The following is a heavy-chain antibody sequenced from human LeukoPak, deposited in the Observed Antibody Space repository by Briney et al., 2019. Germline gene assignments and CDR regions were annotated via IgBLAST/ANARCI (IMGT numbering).Heavy chain of an antibody. J-gene: IGHJ4*02. CDR2: ISSSSSYI. Sequence: PGGSLRLSCAASGFTFSSYSMNWVRQAPGKGLEWVSSISSSSSYIYYADSVKGRFTISRDNAKNSLYLQMNSLRAEDTAVYYCARGRGLNYYDSNRPRYFDYWGQGTLVTVSS. V-gene: IGHV3-21*01. D-gene: IGHD3-22*01. CDR3: ARGRGLNYYDSNRPRYFDY. CDR1: GFTFSSYS.